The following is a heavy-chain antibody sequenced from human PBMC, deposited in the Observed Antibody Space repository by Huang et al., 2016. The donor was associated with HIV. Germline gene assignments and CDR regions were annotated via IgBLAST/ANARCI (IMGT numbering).Heavy chain of an antibody. D-gene: IGHD3-3*01. CDR3: ARGRVTSSGVVQSYDY. J-gene: IGHJ4*02. CDR1: GASIASGSYF. V-gene: IGHV4-61*09. CDR2: IYTTGRT. Sequence: VQLQESGPGLVKPSQTLSLSCNVSGASIASGSYFWNWIRQPAGGGLEWLGHIYTTGRTDYNPSRKSRVAVSSDTSKNQFSLRLRSVTAADTAVYFCARGRVTSSGVVQSYDYWGQGSLVTVSS.